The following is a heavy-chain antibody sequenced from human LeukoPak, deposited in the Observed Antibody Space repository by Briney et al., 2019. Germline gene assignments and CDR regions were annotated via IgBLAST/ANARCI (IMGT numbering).Heavy chain of an antibody. D-gene: IGHD3-10*01. V-gene: IGHV1-2*02. CDR3: ARGDYYGSPKTVAA. CDR1: GYTFTGYY. J-gene: IGHJ5*02. Sequence: ASVKVSCKASGYTFTGYYMHWVRQAPGQGLEWMGWVNPNSGDTNYAQKFQGRVIMTRDTSITTVYMELSGLRSGDTAIYYCARGDYYGSPKTVAAWGQGTLVTVSS. CDR2: VNPNSGDT.